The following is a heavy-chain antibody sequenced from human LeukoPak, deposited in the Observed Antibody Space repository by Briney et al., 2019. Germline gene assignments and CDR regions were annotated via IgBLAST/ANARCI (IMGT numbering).Heavy chain of an antibody. D-gene: IGHD6-13*01. CDR2: XYSGGST. J-gene: IGHJ6*02. CDR3: AKAASSSWPSYYYGMDV. CDR1: GFTXXXXX. Sequence: GGSLRLSCAASGFTXXXXXXSWVRQAPGXXXXXXXXXYSGGSTYYADSVKGRFTISKDNSKNTVYLQMSSLRVDDTAVYYCAKAASSSWPSYYYGMDVWGQGSTVTVSS. V-gene: IGHV3-53*01.